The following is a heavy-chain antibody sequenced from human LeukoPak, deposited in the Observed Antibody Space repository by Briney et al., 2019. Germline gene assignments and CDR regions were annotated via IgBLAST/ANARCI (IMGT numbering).Heavy chain of an antibody. CDR1: GFTVSSNY. D-gene: IGHD2-15*01. V-gene: IGHV3-66*01. CDR3: ARGYCSGGSCYWGAFDI. CDR2: VYSGGST. J-gene: IGHJ3*02. Sequence: GGSLRLSCAASGFTVSSNYMGWVRQAPGKGLEWVSVVYSGGSTYYADSVKGRFTISRDNSKNTLYLQMNNLRAEDRAVYYCARGYCSGGSCYWGAFDIWGQGTMVTVSS.